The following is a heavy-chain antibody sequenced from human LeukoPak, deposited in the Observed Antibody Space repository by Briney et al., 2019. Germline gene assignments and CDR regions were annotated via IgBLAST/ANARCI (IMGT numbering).Heavy chain of an antibody. J-gene: IGHJ4*02. CDR1: GFTISGVW. V-gene: IGHV3-7*01. Sequence: PGGSLRLSCVASGFTISGVWMSWVRQAPGKGLEWVANISPDETVKTYVDSVEGRFTISKDNAKNSVYLQMNSLTVEDTAVYYCARDSRWGQGTLVSVSS. CDR2: ISPDETVK. CDR3: ARDSR.